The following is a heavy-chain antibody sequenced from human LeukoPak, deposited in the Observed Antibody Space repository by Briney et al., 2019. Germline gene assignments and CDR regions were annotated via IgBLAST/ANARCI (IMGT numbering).Heavy chain of an antibody. CDR1: GFTFGSHW. CDR3: ARDDWGPGYNFDS. CDR2: ITSDGSKT. V-gene: IGHV3-74*01. J-gene: IGHJ4*02. D-gene: IGHD5-24*01. Sequence: GGSLRLSYAASGFTFGSHWMHWVRQAPGKGLVWVSHITSDGSKTYYADSVKGRFTISRDNAKNTLFLQMNSLRVEDTAVYYCARDDWGPGYNFDSWGQGTLVTVSS.